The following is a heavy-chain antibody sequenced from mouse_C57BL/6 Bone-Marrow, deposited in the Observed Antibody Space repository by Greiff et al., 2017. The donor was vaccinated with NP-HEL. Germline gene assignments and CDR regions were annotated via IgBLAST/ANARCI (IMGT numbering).Heavy chain of an antibody. Sequence: EVQVVESGAELVRPGASVKLSCTASGFNIKDDYMHWVKQRPEQGLEWIGWIDPENGDTEYASKFQGKATITADTSSNTAYLQLSSLTSEDTAVYYCTTQIYYDYDVGYYYAMDYWGQGTSVTVSS. V-gene: IGHV14-4*01. CDR2: IDPENGDT. CDR3: TTQIYYDYDVGYYYAMDY. J-gene: IGHJ4*01. CDR1: GFNIKDDY. D-gene: IGHD2-4*01.